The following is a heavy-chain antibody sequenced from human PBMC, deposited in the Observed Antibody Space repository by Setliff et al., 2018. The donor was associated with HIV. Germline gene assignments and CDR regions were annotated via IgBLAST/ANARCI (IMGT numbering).Heavy chain of an antibody. V-gene: IGHV4-39*01. CDR2: IYPGST. Sequence: SETLSLTCSVSGGPIISDIFYWGWIRQPPGKGLEWIGSIYPGSTKCNPSLRSRLTISLDSPTNQFSVTLSSVTAADTAMYYCARYTVGSMVDYWGPGTLVTAPQ. CDR1: GGPIISDIFY. D-gene: IGHD5-12*01. CDR3: ARYTVGSMVDY. J-gene: IGHJ4*02.